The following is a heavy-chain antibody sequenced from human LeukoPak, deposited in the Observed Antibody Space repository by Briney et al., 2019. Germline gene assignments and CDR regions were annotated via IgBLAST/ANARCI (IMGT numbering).Heavy chain of an antibody. CDR1: GFIFDDYA. V-gene: IGHV3-9*01. CDR2: ISWNRGSL. Sequence: PGGSLRLSCAASGFIFDDYAMHWVRQAPGEGLEGVSGISWNRGSLAYVDSVKGRFTISRDNAKNSLSLQMNSLRPEDTALYHCARGLGGDQGSFDLWGRGTLATVSS. J-gene: IGHJ2*01. D-gene: IGHD3-10*01. CDR3: ARGLGGDQGSFDL.